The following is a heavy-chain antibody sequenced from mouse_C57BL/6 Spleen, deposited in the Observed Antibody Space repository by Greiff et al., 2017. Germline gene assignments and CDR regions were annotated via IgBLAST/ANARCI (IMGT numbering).Heavy chain of an antibody. CDR1: GYTFTSYW. D-gene: IGHD4-1*01. CDR2: IDPADSYT. Sequence: QVQLQQPGAELVMPGASVKLSCKASGYTFTSYWMHWVKQRPGQGLEWIGEIDPADSYTNSNHKFKGKSTLTVDKSSSTASMQLSSLTSEDSAVYYCAVQLTGTYYWGQGTTLTVSS. CDR3: AVQLTGTYY. V-gene: IGHV1-69*01. J-gene: IGHJ2*01.